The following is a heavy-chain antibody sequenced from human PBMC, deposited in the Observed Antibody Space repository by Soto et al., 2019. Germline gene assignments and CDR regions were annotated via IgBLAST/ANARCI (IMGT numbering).Heavy chain of an antibody. CDR3: ARGGDYGDPFDY. CDR2: IYYSGST. Sequence: SETLSLTCTVSGGSISGYYWSWIRQPPGKGLEWIGYIYYSGSTNYNPSLKSRVTISVDTSKNQFSLKLSSVTAADTAVYYCARGGDYGDPFDYWGQGTLVTVSS. CDR1: GGSISGYY. V-gene: IGHV4-59*01. J-gene: IGHJ4*02. D-gene: IGHD4-17*01.